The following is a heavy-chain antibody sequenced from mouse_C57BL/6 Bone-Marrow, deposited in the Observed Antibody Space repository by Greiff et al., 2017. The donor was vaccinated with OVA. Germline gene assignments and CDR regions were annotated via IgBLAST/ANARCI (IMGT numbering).Heavy chain of an antibody. CDR2: IYPRSGNT. CDR3: ARGRYYGSSYDYAMDY. V-gene: IGHV1-81*01. J-gene: IGHJ4*01. CDR1: GYTFTSYG. D-gene: IGHD1-1*01. Sequence: QVQLQQSGAELARPGASVKLSCKASGYTFTSYGISWVKQRTGQGLEWIGEIYPRSGNTYYNEKFKGKATLTADKSSSTAYMELRSLTSEDSAVYFCARGRYYGSSYDYAMDYWGQGTSVTVSS.